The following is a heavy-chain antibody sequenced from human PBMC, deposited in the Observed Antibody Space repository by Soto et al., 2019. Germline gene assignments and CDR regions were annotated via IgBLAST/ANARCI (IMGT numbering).Heavy chain of an antibody. D-gene: IGHD3-10*01. CDR2: ISSSSSTI. Sequence: EVQLVESGGGLVQPGGSLRLSCAASEFTFSNYSMNWVRQAPGKGLEWVSYISSSSSTIYYADSVKGRFTISRDNAKNSLYLQMNSVRDEVTFVYYCARDGSRGGFLIWFDPWWQGTLVTVSP. J-gene: IGHJ5*02. CDR3: ARDGSRGGFLIWFDP. V-gene: IGHV3-48*02. CDR1: EFTFSNYS.